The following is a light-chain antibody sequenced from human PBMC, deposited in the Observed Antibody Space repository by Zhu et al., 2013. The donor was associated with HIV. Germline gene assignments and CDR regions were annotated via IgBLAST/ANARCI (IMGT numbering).Light chain of an antibody. J-gene: IGLJ2*01. CDR1: SSDIGGYNY. V-gene: IGLV2-14*01. Sequence: QSALTQPASVSGSPGQSITISCTGASSDIGGYNYVSWYQHHPGRAPKLIISDVSNRPSGVSDRFSGSKSGNTASLTVSGLQAEDEADYYCSSYTSSSTVVFGGGTKLTVL. CDR3: SSYTSSSTVV. CDR2: DVS.